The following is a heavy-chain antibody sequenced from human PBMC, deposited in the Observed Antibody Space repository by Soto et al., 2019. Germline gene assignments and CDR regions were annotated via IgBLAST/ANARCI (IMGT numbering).Heavy chain of an antibody. CDR3: ARDQTGITTTGGGRIDH. J-gene: IGHJ4*02. Sequence: QVQLVESGGGVVQPGRSLRLSCAASGFTFSTRAMHWVRQAPGKGLECVAIVSFDGSNKYYADSVKGRFTISRDNSKNTLYLQMSGLTPEDTAVYYCARDQTGITTTGGGRIDHWGQGTLVTVSS. D-gene: IGHD1-20*01. CDR1: GFTFSTRA. V-gene: IGHV3-30-3*01. CDR2: VSFDGSNK.